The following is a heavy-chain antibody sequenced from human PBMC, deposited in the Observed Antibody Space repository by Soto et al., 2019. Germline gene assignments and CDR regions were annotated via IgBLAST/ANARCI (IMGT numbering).Heavy chain of an antibody. D-gene: IGHD3-10*01. Sequence: GGSLRLSCAASGFTFSSYSMNWVRQAPGKGLEWVSYISSSSSTIYYADSVKGRFTISRDNAKNSLYLQMNSLRAEDTAVYYCARDDYYGSGSWKGYYYYYYMDVWGKGTTVTVSS. CDR3: ARDDYYGSGSWKGYYYYYYMDV. CDR2: ISSSSSTI. J-gene: IGHJ6*03. V-gene: IGHV3-48*01. CDR1: GFTFSSYS.